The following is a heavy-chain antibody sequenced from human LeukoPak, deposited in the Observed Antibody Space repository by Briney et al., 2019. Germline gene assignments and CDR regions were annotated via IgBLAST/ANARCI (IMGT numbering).Heavy chain of an antibody. D-gene: IGHD2-15*01. Sequence: GGSLRLSCAASRFTFSSYAMSWVRQAPGKGLEWVSVIYSGGGTTYYADSVKGRFTISRDNSRNTLYLQMNSLRAEDTAVYYCARDSGDIPFDYWGQGTLVTVSS. CDR1: RFTFSSYA. J-gene: IGHJ4*02. CDR2: IYSGGGTT. CDR3: ARDSGDIPFDY. V-gene: IGHV3-23*03.